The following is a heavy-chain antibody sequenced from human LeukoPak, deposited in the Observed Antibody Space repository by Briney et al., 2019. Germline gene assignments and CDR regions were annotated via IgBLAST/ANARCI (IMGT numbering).Heavy chain of an antibody. Sequence: GGSLRLSCAASGFRFNTYWMYWVRQVPEKGLVWVSRIKPDGSSTSYAESVKGRFTISRDNAKNTLHLQMNSLRAEDTAVYYCTTLYSGAMDDWGQGTLVTVPS. J-gene: IGHJ4*02. D-gene: IGHD1-26*01. CDR1: GFRFNTYW. CDR3: TTLYSGAMDD. CDR2: IKPDGSST. V-gene: IGHV3-74*01.